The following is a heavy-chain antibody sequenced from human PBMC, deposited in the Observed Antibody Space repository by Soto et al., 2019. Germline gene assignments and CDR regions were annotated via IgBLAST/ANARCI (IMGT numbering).Heavy chain of an antibody. Sequence: QVQLVQSGAEVKKPGASVKVSCKASGYTFTSYGISWVRQAPGQGLEWMGRISAYNGNTNYAQKLQGRVTMTTDTSTSTAYTELRSLRSEDTAVYYCARVVGALGHWFDPWGQGTLVTVSS. CDR1: GYTFTSYG. V-gene: IGHV1-18*01. J-gene: IGHJ5*02. CDR3: ARVVGALGHWFDP. CDR2: ISAYNGNT. D-gene: IGHD1-26*01.